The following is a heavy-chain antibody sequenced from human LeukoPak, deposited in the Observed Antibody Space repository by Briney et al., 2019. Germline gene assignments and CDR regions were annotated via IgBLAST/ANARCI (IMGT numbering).Heavy chain of an antibody. CDR1: GGSISSGSYY. Sequence: PSETLSLTCTVSGGSISSGSYYWSWIRQPAGKGLEWIGRIYTSGSTNYNPSLKSRVTMSVDTSQNQFSLKLTSVTAADTAVYYCARVTIFGVVFNPWGQGTLVTVSS. CDR2: IYTSGST. V-gene: IGHV4-61*02. J-gene: IGHJ5*02. D-gene: IGHD3-3*01. CDR3: ARVTIFGVVFNP.